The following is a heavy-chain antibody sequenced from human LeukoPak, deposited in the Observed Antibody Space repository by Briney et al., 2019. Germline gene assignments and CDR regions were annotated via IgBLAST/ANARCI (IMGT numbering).Heavy chain of an antibody. J-gene: IGHJ4*02. CDR2: IKQDGSEK. V-gene: IGHV3-7*01. CDR1: GFTFSTSW. CDR3: ARDLSGIAGYTYGRGIDY. D-gene: IGHD5-18*01. Sequence: GGSLRLSCAASGFTFSTSWVSWVRQAPGKGLEWVAIIKQDGSEKYYVDSVKGRFTISRDNAKTSLYLQMNSLRAEDTAVYYCARDLSGIAGYTYGRGIDYWGQGTLVTVSS.